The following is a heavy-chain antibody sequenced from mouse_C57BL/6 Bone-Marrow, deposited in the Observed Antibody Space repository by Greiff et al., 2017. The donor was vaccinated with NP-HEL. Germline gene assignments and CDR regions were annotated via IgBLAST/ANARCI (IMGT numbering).Heavy chain of an antibody. CDR3: ARYPYGSSYRAY. J-gene: IGHJ2*01. CDR2: IYPGSGST. V-gene: IGHV1-55*01. CDR1: GYTFTSYW. Sequence: QVQLQQPGAELVKPGASVKMSCKASGYTFTSYWITWVKQRPGQGLEWIGDIYPGSGSTNYNEKFKSKATLTVDTSSSTAYMQLSSLTSEDSAVYYCARYPYGSSYRAYWGQGTTLTVSS. D-gene: IGHD1-1*01.